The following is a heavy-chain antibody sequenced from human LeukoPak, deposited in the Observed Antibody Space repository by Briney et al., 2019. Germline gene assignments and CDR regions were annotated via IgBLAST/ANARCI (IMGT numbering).Heavy chain of an antibody. Sequence: SETLSLTCTVSGGSISSYYWSWIRQPPGKGLEWIGYIYYSGSTNYNPYHKSRVTISVDTSKTQFSLRLSSVTAADTGVYYCARHPPGDYGELPLDYWGQGNLVTVSS. V-gene: IGHV4-59*08. CDR3: ARHPPGDYGELPLDY. J-gene: IGHJ4*02. D-gene: IGHD4-17*01. CDR1: GGSISSYY. CDR2: IYYSGST.